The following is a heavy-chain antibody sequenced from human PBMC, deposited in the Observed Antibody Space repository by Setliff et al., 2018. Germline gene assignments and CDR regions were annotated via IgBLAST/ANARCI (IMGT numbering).Heavy chain of an antibody. CDR3: FGAGTCSY. CDR1: GFTYKNDW. Sequence: GGSLRLSCGASGFTYKNDWVSWVRQAPGKGLEWLASINPDGSEKYYVDSVKGRFTISRDNARNSLSLQMNSLRTEDTAVYYCFGAGTCSYWGQGTLVTVPQ. D-gene: IGHD3-10*01. J-gene: IGHJ4*02. V-gene: IGHV3-7*01. CDR2: INPDGSEK.